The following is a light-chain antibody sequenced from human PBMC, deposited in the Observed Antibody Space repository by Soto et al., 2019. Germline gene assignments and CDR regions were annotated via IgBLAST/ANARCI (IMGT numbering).Light chain of an antibody. Sequence: QSALTQPASVSGSPGQSITISCTGTSSDVGGYNYVSWYQQHPGKAPKLMIYEVSNRPSGVSNCFSGSKSGNTASLTISGLQAEDEADYYCSSYTSNSTPYVFGTGTKLTVL. CDR2: EVS. CDR1: SSDVGGYNY. J-gene: IGLJ1*01. V-gene: IGLV2-14*01. CDR3: SSYTSNSTPYV.